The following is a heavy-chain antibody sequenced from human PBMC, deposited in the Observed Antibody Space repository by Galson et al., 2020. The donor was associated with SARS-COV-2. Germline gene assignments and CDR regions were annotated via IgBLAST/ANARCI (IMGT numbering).Heavy chain of an antibody. CDR1: TSYD. D-gene: IGHD3-10*01. CDR2: MNPNSGNT. Sequence: TSYDINWVRQATGQGLEWMGWMNPNSGNTGYAQKFQGRVTMTRNTSIRTAYMELSSLRSEDTAVYYCARVRTAPGGSGIEDVWGQGTTVTVSS. CDR3: ARVRTAPGGSGIEDV. V-gene: IGHV1-8*01. J-gene: IGHJ6*02.